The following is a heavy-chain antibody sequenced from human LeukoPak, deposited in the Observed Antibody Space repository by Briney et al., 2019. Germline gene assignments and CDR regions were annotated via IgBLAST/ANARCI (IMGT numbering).Heavy chain of an antibody. J-gene: IGHJ3*01. CDR2: ISASYGST. D-gene: IGHD3-22*01. CDR3: AKDYYYDPVDAFDV. Sequence: PGGSLRLSCAASGFTVSSNYMSWVRQAPGRGLEWVSCISASYGSTYYADSVKGRFTISRDNSKNTLYLQMNSLRAEDTAVYYCAKDYYYDPVDAFDVWGQGTMVSVSS. CDR1: GFTVSSNY. V-gene: IGHV3-23*01.